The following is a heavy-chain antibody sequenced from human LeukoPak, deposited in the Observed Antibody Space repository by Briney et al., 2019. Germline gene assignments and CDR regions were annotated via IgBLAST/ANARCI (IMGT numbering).Heavy chain of an antibody. CDR1: GITFSTSG. V-gene: IGHV3-30*02. J-gene: IGHJ3*02. D-gene: IGHD3-10*01. Sequence: GGSLRLSCAATGITFSTSGMHWVRQAPGKGLEWVAFIWSDGSNKYHADSVKGRFTISRDNSKDTLYLQMNSLRAEDTAVYYCAPQPRRGFGELLELDIWGQGTMVTVSS. CDR3: APQPRRGFGELLELDI. CDR2: IWSDGSNK.